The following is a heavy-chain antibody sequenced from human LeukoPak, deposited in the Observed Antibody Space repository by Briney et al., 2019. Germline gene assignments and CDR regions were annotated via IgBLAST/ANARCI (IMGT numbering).Heavy chain of an antibody. CDR1: GFTFSSYA. D-gene: IGHD6-13*01. CDR2: ISYDGSNK. V-gene: IGHV3-30*04. J-gene: IGHJ6*02. Sequence: GGSLRLSCAASGFTFSSYAMHWVRQAPGKGLEWVAVISYDGSNKYYADSVKGRFTISRDNSKNTLYLQMNSLRAEDTAVYHCAKDDLGIASYYYYGMDVWGQGTTVTVSS. CDR3: AKDDLGIASYYYYGMDV.